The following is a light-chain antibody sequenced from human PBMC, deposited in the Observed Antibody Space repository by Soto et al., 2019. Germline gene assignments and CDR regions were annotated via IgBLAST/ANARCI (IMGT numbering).Light chain of an antibody. J-gene: IGLJ2*01. CDR2: GNS. CDR3: QSYDSSPEGVV. CDR1: SSNIGAGYD. Sequence: QSVLTQPPSVSGAPGQRVTISCTGSSSNIGAGYDVHWYQQLPGTAPKLLIYGNSNRPSGVPDRFSGSKSGTSASLAITGLQAEDEADYYCQSYDSSPEGVVFGGGTQLTVL. V-gene: IGLV1-40*01.